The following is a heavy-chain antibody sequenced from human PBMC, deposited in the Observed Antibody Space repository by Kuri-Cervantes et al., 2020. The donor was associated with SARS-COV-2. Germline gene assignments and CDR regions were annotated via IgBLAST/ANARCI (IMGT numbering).Heavy chain of an antibody. CDR1: GGSISSYC. D-gene: IGHD6-13*01. V-gene: IGHV4-4*07. J-gene: IGHJ4*02. CDR3: ARERGIAAAGTNYFDY. Sequence: GSLRLSCTVSGGSISSYCWSWIRQPAGKGLEWIGRIYTSGSTNYNPSLKSRVTMSVDTSKNQFSLKLSSVTAADTAVYYCARERGIAAAGTNYFDYWGQGTLVTVSS. CDR2: IYTSGST.